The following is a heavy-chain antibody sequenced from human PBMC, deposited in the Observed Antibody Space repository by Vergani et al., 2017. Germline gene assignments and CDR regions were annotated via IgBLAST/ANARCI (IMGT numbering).Heavy chain of an antibody. V-gene: IGHV4-61*10. CDR3: ARMEYYYHYMDV. D-gene: IGHD3-3*01. Sequence: QVQLQESGPGLVKPSETLSLTCTVSGGSVSSGSYYWSWIRQPAGKGLEWIGYIYYSGSTNYNPSLKSRVTISVDTSKNQFSLKLSSVTAADTAVYYCARMEYYYHYMDVWGKGTTVTVSS. CDR1: GGSVSSGSYY. J-gene: IGHJ6*03. CDR2: IYYSGST.